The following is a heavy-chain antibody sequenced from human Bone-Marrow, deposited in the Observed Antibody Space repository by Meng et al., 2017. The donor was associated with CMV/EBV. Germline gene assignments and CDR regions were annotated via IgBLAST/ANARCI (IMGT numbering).Heavy chain of an antibody. V-gene: IGHV1-69*04. CDR3: ARDRNYDSSGFDLEY. CDR1: GGISHG. D-gene: IGHD3-22*01. Sequence: KASGGISHGISWVRQAPGQGLEWMGRIIPIVGKVDKAQKFQGRVSISADKSTNTAYMDLSSLRSEDTAVYYCARDRNYDSSGFDLEYWGQGTLVTVSS. CDR2: IIPIVGKV. J-gene: IGHJ4*02.